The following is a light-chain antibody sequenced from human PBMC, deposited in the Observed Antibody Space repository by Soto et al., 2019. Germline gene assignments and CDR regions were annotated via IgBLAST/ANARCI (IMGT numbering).Light chain of an antibody. CDR3: QQFNSYLT. CDR1: QGISSA. J-gene: IGKJ4*01. CDR2: DAS. Sequence: AIQLTQSPSSLSASVGDRVTITCRASQGISSALAWYQQKPGKAPKLLIYDASSLESGVPSRFSGSGSGTEFTLTISSLQPEDFATYYCQQFNSYLTFGGGTKVEIK. V-gene: IGKV1-13*02.